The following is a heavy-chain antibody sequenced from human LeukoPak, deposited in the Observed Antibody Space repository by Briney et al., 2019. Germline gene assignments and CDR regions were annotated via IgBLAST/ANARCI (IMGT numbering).Heavy chain of an antibody. D-gene: IGHD3-16*02. V-gene: IGHV4-4*02. CDR3: AGVSGNYRYTSDI. CDR1: GGSISSSNW. J-gene: IGHJ3*02. Sequence: SETLSLTCTVSGGSISSSNWWRWGRPPPGKGLEGSGEIFHSGSTNYNPSLKSRVTISADKSKNQFSLNLSSVTAADTAIYYCAGVSGNYRYTSDIWGQGTMVTVSS. CDR2: IFHSGST.